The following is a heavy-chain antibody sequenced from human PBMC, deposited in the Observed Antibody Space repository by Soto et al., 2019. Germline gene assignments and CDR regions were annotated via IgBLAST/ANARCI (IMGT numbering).Heavy chain of an antibody. J-gene: IGHJ4*02. Sequence: SETLSLTCTVSGGSISSGGYYWSWIRQHPRKGLEWIGYIYYSGSTYYNPSLKSRVTISVDTSKNQFSLKLSSVTAADTAVYYCASSYYDSSGYYGYWGQGTLVTVSS. CDR3: ASSYYDSSGYYGY. CDR2: IYYSGST. CDR1: GGSISSGGYY. D-gene: IGHD3-22*01. V-gene: IGHV4-31*03.